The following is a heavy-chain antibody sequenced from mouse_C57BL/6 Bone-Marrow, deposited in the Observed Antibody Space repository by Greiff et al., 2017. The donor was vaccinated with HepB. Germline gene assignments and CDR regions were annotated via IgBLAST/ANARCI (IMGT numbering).Heavy chain of an antibody. CDR2: IDPETGGT. CDR1: GYTFTDYE. V-gene: IGHV1-15*01. J-gene: IGHJ3*02. D-gene: IGHD2-5*01. Sequence: QVQLQQSGAELVRPGASVTLSCKASGYTFTDYEMHWVKQTPVHGLEWIGAIDPETGGTAYNQKFKGKAILTADKSSSTAYMELRSLTSEDSAVYYCTRPYYSNLWAWWGQGTLVTVSA. CDR3: TRPYYSNLWAW.